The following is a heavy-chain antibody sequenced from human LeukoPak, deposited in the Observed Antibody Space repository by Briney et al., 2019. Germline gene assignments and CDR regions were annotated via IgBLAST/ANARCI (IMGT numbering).Heavy chain of an antibody. D-gene: IGHD3-22*01. CDR2: ISSSGSTI. CDR3: ARDDSRYGMDV. Sequence: GGSLRLPCAASGFTFSSYEMNWVRQAPGKGLEWVSYISSSGSTIYYADSVKGRFTISRDNAKNSLYLQMNSLRAEDTAVYYCARDDSRYGMDVWGQGTTVTVSS. V-gene: IGHV3-48*03. CDR1: GFTFSSYE. J-gene: IGHJ6*02.